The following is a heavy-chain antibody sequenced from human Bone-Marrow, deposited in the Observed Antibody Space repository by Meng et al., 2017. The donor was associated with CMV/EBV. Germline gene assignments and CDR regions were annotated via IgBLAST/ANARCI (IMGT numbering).Heavy chain of an antibody. D-gene: IGHD2-2*01. J-gene: IGHJ2*01. CDR3: AKVAAGDCSSTSCPKGGYFDL. CDR2: IRYDGINK. CDR1: GLSFSDYG. V-gene: IGHV3-30*02. Sequence: GGSLRLSCTASGLSFSDYGMHWVRQAPAKGLEWVAFIRYDGINKYYGDSVKGRFTISRDNSKNTLYLLMDSLSAGDTAVYYCAKVAAGDCSSTSCPKGGYFDLWGRGTLVTVSS.